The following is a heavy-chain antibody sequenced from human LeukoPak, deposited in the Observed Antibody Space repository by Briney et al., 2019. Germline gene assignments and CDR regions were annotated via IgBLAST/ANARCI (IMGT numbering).Heavy chain of an antibody. V-gene: IGHV3-7*01. J-gene: IGHJ6*02. CDR1: GFLFSNSW. Sequence: GGSLRLSCADSGFLFSNSWMAWVRQAPGRGLEWLANINQDGSAKTCVDSVKGRFTISRDNAKNSLYLQMNSLRAEDTAVYYCAREITYYGMDVWGQGTTVTVSS. D-gene: IGHD3-16*01. CDR2: INQDGSAK. CDR3: AREITYYGMDV.